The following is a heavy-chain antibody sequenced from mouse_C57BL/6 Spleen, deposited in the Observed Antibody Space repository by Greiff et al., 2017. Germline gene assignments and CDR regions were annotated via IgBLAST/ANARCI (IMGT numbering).Heavy chain of an antibody. CDR3: ARRFPYALEY. CDR1: GYTFTSYW. Sequence: QVQLKQPGAELVMPGASVKLSCKASGYTFTSYWMHWVKQRPGQGLEWIGEIDPSDSYTNYNHKFKGKATLTVDKSSSTAYMQLSSLTSEDSAVYYYARRFPYALEYWGQGTSVTVSS. V-gene: IGHV1-69*01. CDR2: IDPSDSYT. J-gene: IGHJ4*01.